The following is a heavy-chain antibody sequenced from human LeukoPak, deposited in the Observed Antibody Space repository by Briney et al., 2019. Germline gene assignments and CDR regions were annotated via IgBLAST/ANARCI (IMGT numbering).Heavy chain of an antibody. Sequence: GGSLRLSCAASGFTFSSYAMSWVRQAPGKGLEWVSAISGSGGSTYYADSVKGRFTISRDNSKNTLYLQMNSLRAEDTAVYYCAKDSGWDTAIYLYYFDYWGQGTLVTVSS. CDR3: AKDSGWDTAIYLYYFDY. J-gene: IGHJ4*02. CDR2: ISGSGGST. V-gene: IGHV3-23*01. D-gene: IGHD5-18*01. CDR1: GFTFSSYA.